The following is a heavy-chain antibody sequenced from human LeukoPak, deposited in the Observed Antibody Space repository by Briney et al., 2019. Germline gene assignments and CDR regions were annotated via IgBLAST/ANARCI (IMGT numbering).Heavy chain of an antibody. Sequence: GGSLRLSCAASGFTFSSYAMSWVRQAPGKGLEWVSAISGSGGSTCYADSVKGRFTIPRDNSKNTLYLQMNSLRAEDTAVYYCARAGDFSFKDWGQGTLVTVSS. V-gene: IGHV3-23*01. CDR1: GFTFSSYA. CDR2: ISGSGGST. CDR3: ARAGDFSFKD. J-gene: IGHJ4*02. D-gene: IGHD3-3*01.